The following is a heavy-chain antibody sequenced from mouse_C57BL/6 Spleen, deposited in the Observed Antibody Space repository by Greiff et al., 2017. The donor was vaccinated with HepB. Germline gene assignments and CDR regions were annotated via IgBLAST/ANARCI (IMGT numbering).Heavy chain of an antibody. J-gene: IGHJ2*01. CDR1: GYTFTDYY. Sequence: VQLQQSGPELVKPGASVKISCKASGYTFTDYYMNWVKQSHGKSLEWIGDINPNNGGTSYNQKFKGKATLTVDKSSSTAYMELRSLTSEDSAVYYCARNAYYYGSSSGYWGQGTTLTVSS. D-gene: IGHD1-1*01. CDR3: ARNAYYYGSSSGY. CDR2: INPNNGGT. V-gene: IGHV1-26*01.